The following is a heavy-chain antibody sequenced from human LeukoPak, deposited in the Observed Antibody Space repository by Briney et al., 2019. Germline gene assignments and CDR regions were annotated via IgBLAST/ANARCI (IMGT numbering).Heavy chain of an antibody. V-gene: IGHV3-11*01. CDR3: ARHGYSYGHFDY. CDR2: ISSSGSTI. CDR1: GFTFSDNY. J-gene: IGHJ4*02. Sequence: GGSLRLSCAASGFTFSDNYMSWIRQAPGKGLEWVSYISSSGSTIYYADAVKGRFTIARDNAKNSLYLQMNSLRAEDTAVYYCARHGYSYGHFDYWGQGTLVTVSS. D-gene: IGHD5-18*01.